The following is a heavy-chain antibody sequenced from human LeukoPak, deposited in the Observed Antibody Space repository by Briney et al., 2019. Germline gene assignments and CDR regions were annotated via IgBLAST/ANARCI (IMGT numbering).Heavy chain of an antibody. J-gene: IGHJ4*02. CDR3: ARDTHYYDSSGYYSY. Sequence: PGGSLRLSCAASGFTFSSYWMSWVRQAPGKGLEWVANIKQDGSEKYYVDSVKGRFTISRDNAKNSLYLQMNSLRAEDTAVYYCARDTHYYDSSGYYSYWGQGTLVTVSS. CDR2: IKQDGSEK. V-gene: IGHV3-7*01. CDR1: GFTFSSYW. D-gene: IGHD3-22*01.